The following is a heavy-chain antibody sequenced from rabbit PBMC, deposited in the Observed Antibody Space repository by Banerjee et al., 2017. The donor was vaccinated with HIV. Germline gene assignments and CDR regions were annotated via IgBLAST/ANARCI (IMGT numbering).Heavy chain of an antibody. CDR1: GIDFIAYYY. J-gene: IGHJ3*01. D-gene: IGHD6-1*01. V-gene: IGHV1S45*01. Sequence: QEQLEESGGDLVKPGGTLTLTCKASGIDFIAYYYMCWVRQSPGKGPEWIACIYTGTGDTYYATWAEGRFTISKTSSTTVALQMTSLTAADTATYFCARGVDGYGYATSRLDLWGPGTLATVS. CDR2: IYTGTGDT. CDR3: ARGVDGYGYATSRLDL.